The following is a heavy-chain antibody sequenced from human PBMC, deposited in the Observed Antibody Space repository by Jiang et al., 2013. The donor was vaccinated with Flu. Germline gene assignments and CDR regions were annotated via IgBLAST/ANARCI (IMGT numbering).Heavy chain of an antibody. J-gene: IGHJ6*02. CDR1: GFTFSRSA. D-gene: IGHD3/OR15-3a*01. V-gene: IGHV1-58*02. Sequence: SGAEVKKPGTSVKISCKTSGFTFSRSAMHWVRLARGQRLEWIGWIAAGSGNTNYAQKFQERATVTRDMSTATTYVELSSLRSEDTAVYYCAADWVLDSHYGLGVWGQGTTVTVSS. CDR3: AADWVLDSHYGLGV. CDR2: IAAGSGNT.